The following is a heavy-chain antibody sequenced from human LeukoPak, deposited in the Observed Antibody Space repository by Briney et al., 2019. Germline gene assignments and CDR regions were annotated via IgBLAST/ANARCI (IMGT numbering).Heavy chain of an antibody. V-gene: IGHV1-2*06. J-gene: IGHJ6*02. Sequence: GASVKVSCKPSGYTFTDYYMHWVRQAPGQGLEWMGRINPNSGGTSYAQKFQGRVTMTRDTSISTAYKELSRLRSDDTAVYYCARAYSSSDAHYYYYYGMDVWGQGTTVTVSS. CDR1: GYTFTDYY. D-gene: IGHD6-6*01. CDR3: ARAYSSSDAHYYYYYGMDV. CDR2: INPNSGGT.